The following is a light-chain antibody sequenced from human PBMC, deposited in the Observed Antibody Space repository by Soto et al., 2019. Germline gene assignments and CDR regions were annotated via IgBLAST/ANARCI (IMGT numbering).Light chain of an antibody. CDR1: SSDVGGYNY. V-gene: IGLV2-14*03. CDR3: SSYTTSNTRQIV. CDR2: DVS. Sequence: QSALTQPASMSGSPGQSITISCTGTSSDVGGYNYVSWYQHHPAKAPKLMIFDVSNRPSGVSNRFSGSKSGNTASLTISGLQPEDEADYYCSSYTTSNTRQIVFGTGTKLTVL. J-gene: IGLJ1*01.